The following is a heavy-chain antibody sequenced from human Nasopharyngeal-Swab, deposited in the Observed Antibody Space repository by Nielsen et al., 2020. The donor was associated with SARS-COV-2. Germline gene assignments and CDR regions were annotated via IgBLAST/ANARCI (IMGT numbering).Heavy chain of an antibody. V-gene: IGHV4-39*01. J-gene: IGHJ4*02. CDR1: GASLNSNYY. Sequence: SETLSLTCTVSGASLNSNYYWGWIRQPPGKGLEWIAIIYYTGGTHFNPSLKTRVTISVDTSNDQFSLKLNSVTAADTAVYYCARLELRSSYFESWGQGTLVTVAS. CDR3: ARLELRSSYFES. D-gene: IGHD2-2*01. CDR2: IYYTGGT.